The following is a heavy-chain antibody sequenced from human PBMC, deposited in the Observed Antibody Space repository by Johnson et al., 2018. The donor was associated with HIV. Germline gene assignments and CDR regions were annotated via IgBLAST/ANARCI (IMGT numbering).Heavy chain of an antibody. D-gene: IGHD3-3*01. Sequence: VQLVESGGGVVRPGGSLRLSCAASGFTFDDYGMSWVRQAPGKGLEWVSAISGSGGSTYYADSVKGRFTISRDNSKNTLYLQMNSLRAEDTAVYYCAIVGIFGVAPDDAFDIWGQGTMVTVSS. V-gene: IGHV3-23*04. J-gene: IGHJ3*02. CDR2: ISGSGGST. CDR1: GFTFDDYG. CDR3: AIVGIFGVAPDDAFDI.